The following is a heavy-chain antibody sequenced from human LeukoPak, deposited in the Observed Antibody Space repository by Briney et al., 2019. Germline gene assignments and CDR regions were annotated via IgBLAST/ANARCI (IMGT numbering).Heavy chain of an antibody. CDR1: GFTFSSYG. CDR3: AKDRGGGSYCDY. J-gene: IGHJ4*02. CDR2: ISYDGSNK. D-gene: IGHD3-16*01. Sequence: GGSLRLSCAASGFTFSSYGMHWVRQAPGKGLEWVAVISYDGSNKYYADSVKGRFTISRDNSKNTLYLQMNSLRAEDTAVYYCAKDRGGGSYCDYWGQGTLVTVSS. V-gene: IGHV3-30*18.